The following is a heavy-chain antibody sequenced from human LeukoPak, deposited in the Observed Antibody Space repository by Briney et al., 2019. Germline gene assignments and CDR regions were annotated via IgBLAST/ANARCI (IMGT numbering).Heavy chain of an antibody. V-gene: IGHV3-23*01. J-gene: IGHJ5*02. CDR3: AEEEDDSSGYLDWFDP. CDR1: GFTFSSYA. D-gene: IGHD3-22*01. Sequence: GGSLRLSCAASGFTFSSYAMSWVRQAPGKGLEWVSAISGSGGSTYYADSVKGRFTISRDNSKNTLYLQMNSLRAEDTAVYYCAEEEDDSSGYLDWFDPWGQGTLVTVSS. CDR2: ISGSGGST.